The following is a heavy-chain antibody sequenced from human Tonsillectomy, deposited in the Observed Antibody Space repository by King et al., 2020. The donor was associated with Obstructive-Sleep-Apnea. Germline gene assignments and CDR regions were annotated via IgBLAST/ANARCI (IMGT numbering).Heavy chain of an antibody. CDR2: FYYSGST. V-gene: IGHV4-39*01. D-gene: IGHD1-1*01. Sequence: QLQESGPGLVKPSETLSLTCSVSGGSISSSSFLWGWIRRPPGEGLDWIGGFYYSGSTHYNPSLKSRVTMSVDTSKNQFSLKLSSVTAADSAVYYCATYKPTQGRFDPWGQGILVTVSS. CDR1: GGSISSSSFL. CDR3: ATYKPTQGRFDP. J-gene: IGHJ5*02.